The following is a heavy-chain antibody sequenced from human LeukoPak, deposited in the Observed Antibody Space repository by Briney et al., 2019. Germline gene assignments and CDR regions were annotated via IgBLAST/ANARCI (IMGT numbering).Heavy chain of an antibody. D-gene: IGHD3-10*01. CDR1: GFTFSSYA. V-gene: IGHV3-64*01. CDR2: ISSNGGST. CDR3: ARDGGLWFGDLLVPDFSHYYYGMDV. Sequence: GGSLRLSCAASGFTFSSYAMHWVRQAPGKGLEYVSAISSNGGSTYYANSVKGRFTISRDNSKNTLYLQMGSLRAEDMAVYYCARDGGLWFGDLLVPDFSHYYYGMDVWGQGTTVTVSS. J-gene: IGHJ6*02.